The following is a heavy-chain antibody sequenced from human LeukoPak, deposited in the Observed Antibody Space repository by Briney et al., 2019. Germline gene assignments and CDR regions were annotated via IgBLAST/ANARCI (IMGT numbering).Heavy chain of an antibody. V-gene: IGHV3-7*01. CDR2: IKQDVRKK. J-gene: IGHJ4*02. D-gene: IGHD5-24*01. CDR1: GLPFSSHW. Sequence: GGSLRLSCVVSGLPFSSHWMTWVRQAPGKGREWVAYIKQDVRKKYYVDSVKGRFTISRDNAKNSLYLQMNSLRAENTAIYYCTKVGYIDEGIDYWGQGTLVTVSS. CDR3: TKVGYIDEGIDY.